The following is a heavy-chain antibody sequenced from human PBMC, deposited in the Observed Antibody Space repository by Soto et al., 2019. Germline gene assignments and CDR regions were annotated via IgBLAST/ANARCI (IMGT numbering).Heavy chain of an antibody. CDR2: IVVGSGNT. CDR3: AKGVPGIAVAGTGYFQH. J-gene: IGHJ1*01. V-gene: IGHV1-58*02. Sequence: SVKVSCKASGFTFTSSAMQWVRQARGQRLEWIGWIVVGSGNTNYAQKFQERVTITRDMSTSTAYMELNSLRAEDTAVYYCAKGVPGIAVAGTGYFQHWGQGTLVTVSS. CDR1: GFTFTSSA. D-gene: IGHD6-19*01.